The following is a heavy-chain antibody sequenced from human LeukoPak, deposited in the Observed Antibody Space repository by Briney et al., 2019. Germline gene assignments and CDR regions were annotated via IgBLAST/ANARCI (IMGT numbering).Heavy chain of an antibody. CDR2: INHSGST. Sequence: SETLSLTCAVYGGSFSGYYWSWIRQPPGKGLEWIGEINHSGSTNYNPSLKSRVTISVDTSKNQFSLKLSSVTAADTAVYYCARDRSKYYYDSSGSYAFDIWGQGTMVTVSS. J-gene: IGHJ3*02. CDR3: ARDRSKYYYDSSGSYAFDI. CDR1: GGSFSGYY. D-gene: IGHD3-22*01. V-gene: IGHV4-34*01.